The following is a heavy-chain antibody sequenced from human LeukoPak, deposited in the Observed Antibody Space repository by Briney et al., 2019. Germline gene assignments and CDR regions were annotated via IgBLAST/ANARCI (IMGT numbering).Heavy chain of an antibody. V-gene: IGHV1-18*01. CDR2: ISAYNGNT. J-gene: IGHJ4*02. CDR3: ARTLYYYDSSGYYPAAFDY. D-gene: IGHD3-22*01. CDR1: GYTFTSYG. Sequence: ASVKVSCKASGYTFTSYGTSWVRQAPGQGLEWMGWISAYNGNTNYAQKLQGRVTMTTDTSTSTAYMELRSLRSDDTAVYYCARTLYYYDSSGYYPAAFDYWGQGTLVTVSS.